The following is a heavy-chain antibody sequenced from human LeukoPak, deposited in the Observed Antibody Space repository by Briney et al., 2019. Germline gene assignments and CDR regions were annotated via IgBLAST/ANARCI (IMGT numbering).Heavy chain of an antibody. D-gene: IGHD3-22*01. J-gene: IGHJ4*02. CDR2: IYTSGTT. Sequence: PSETLSLTCTVSGGSISSGNYYWSWIRQPAGKGLEWIGRIYTSGTTNYNPSLKSRVTISLDTSKNQFSLKLSSVTAADTAVYYCAGSEGGYYDSSGYYNYWGQGTLVTVSS. V-gene: IGHV4-61*02. CDR1: GGSISSGNYY. CDR3: AGSEGGYYDSSGYYNY.